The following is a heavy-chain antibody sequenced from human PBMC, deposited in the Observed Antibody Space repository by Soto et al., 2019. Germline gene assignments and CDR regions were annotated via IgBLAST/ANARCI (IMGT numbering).Heavy chain of an antibody. V-gene: IGHV1-24*01. J-gene: IGHJ3*02. CDR1: GYTLTELS. CDR3: ATDGIVGATTSAFDI. CDR2: FDPEDGET. Sequence: ASVKVSCKVSGYTLTELSMHWVRQAPGKGLEWMGGFDPEDGETIYAQKFQGRVTMTEDTSTDTAYMELSSLRSEDTAEYYCATDGIVGATTSAFDIWGQGTMVTVSS. D-gene: IGHD1-26*01.